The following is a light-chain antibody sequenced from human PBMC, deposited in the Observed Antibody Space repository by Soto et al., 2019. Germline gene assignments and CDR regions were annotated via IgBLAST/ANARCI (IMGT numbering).Light chain of an antibody. V-gene: IGKV1-39*01. Sequence: DIQMTQSPSSLSASVGDRVTITCRASQSISSYLNWYQQKPGKAPKLLIYAGSSLQSGVPSRFSGRGSGADFTLTISSLQPEDSATYYCQQADSFPLSFGGGTKVEI. CDR1: QSISSY. CDR2: AGS. CDR3: QQADSFPLS. J-gene: IGKJ4*01.